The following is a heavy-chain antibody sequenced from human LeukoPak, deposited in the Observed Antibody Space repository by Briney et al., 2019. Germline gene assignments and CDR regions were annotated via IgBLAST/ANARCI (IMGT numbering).Heavy chain of an antibody. Sequence: GASVKVSCKASGYTFTSYYMHWVRQAPGQGLEWMGRIIPILGIANYAQKFQGRVTITADKSTSTAYMELSSLRSEDTAVYYCARVRRDGYPYWGQGTLVTVSS. CDR3: ARVRRDGYPY. CDR2: IIPILGIA. J-gene: IGHJ4*02. V-gene: IGHV1-69*04. CDR1: GYTFTSYY. D-gene: IGHD5-24*01.